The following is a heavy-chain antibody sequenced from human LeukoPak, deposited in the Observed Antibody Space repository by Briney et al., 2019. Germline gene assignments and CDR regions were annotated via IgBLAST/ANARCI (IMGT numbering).Heavy chain of an antibody. J-gene: IGHJ3*02. Sequence: GGSLRPSCAASGFTFSSYAMSWVRQAPGKGLEWVSAISGSGGSTYYADSVKGRFTISRDNSKNTLYLQMNSLRAEDTAVYYCAKDLSGEQWLVNAFDIWGQGTMVTVSS. CDR3: AKDLSGEQWLVNAFDI. D-gene: IGHD6-19*01. CDR1: GFTFSSYA. CDR2: ISGSGGST. V-gene: IGHV3-23*01.